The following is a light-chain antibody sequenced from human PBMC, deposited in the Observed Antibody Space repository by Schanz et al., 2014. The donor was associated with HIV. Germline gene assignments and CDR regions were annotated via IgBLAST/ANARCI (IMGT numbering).Light chain of an antibody. Sequence: AIQLPQSPSSLSASVGDRVTITCRARQGIRNDLGWYQQQPGKAPKLLIYAASTLQSGVPSRFSATGTGTDFTLTISSLQPEDVGTYYCQQGKNLPLTFGPGTKVEIK. CDR3: QQGKNLPLT. CDR1: QGIRND. J-gene: IGKJ3*01. CDR2: AAS. V-gene: IGKV1-6*01.